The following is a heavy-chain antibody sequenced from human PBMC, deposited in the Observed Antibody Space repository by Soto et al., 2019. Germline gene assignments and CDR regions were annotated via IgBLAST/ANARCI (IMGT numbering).Heavy chain of an antibody. D-gene: IGHD3-10*01. J-gene: IGHJ3*02. Sequence: GGSLRLSCAASGFIFSSYAMSWVRQAPGKGLEWVSAIGTAGDTYYPGSVKGRFTISRENAKNSLYLQMNSLRAGDTAVYYCARAGTRIWFGELYSDAFDIWGQGTMVTVSS. V-gene: IGHV3-13*04. CDR2: IGTAGDT. CDR3: ARAGTRIWFGELYSDAFDI. CDR1: GFIFSSYA.